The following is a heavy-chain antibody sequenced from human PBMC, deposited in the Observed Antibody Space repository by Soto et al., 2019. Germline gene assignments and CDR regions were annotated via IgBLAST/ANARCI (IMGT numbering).Heavy chain of an antibody. V-gene: IGHV1-46*01. J-gene: IGHJ4*02. CDR3: AKDLGDDSSGYYYVWGFNY. Sequence: ASVKVSCKASGYTFTSYYMHWVRQAPGQGLEWMGIINPSGGSTSYAQKLQGRVTMTKDTSTSTVYMKLTSLTSEDTAVYYCAKDLGDDSSGYYYVWGFNYWGQGTLVTVSS. CDR1: GYTFTSYY. D-gene: IGHD3-22*01. CDR2: INPSGGST.